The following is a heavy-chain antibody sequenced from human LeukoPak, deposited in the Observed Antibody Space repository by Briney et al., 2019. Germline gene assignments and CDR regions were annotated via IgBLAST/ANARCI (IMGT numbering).Heavy chain of an antibody. D-gene: IGHD3-10*01. CDR3: AREAGDGSGSYDY. V-gene: IGHV1-2*06. CDR2: INPNSGGT. CDR1: GYTFTDYY. Sequence: GSVKVSCKASGYTFTDYYIHWVRQAPGQGLEWMGRINPNSGGTNSAQRFQGRVTMTRDTSISAAYMELSRLRSDDTAVYYCAREAGDGSGSYDYWGQATLVTVSS. J-gene: IGHJ4*02.